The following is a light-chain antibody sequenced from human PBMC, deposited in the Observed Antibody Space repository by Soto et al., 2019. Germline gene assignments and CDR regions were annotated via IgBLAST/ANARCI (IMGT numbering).Light chain of an antibody. Sequence: EIVLTQSPGTLSLSPGERATLSCRASQSVSSSYLAWYQQKPGQAPRLLIYGASSSATGIPDRFSGSGSGTDFTLTISRLEPEDCAVSYCQQYGSSPYTFGQGTKLEIK. J-gene: IGKJ2*01. V-gene: IGKV3-20*01. CDR2: GAS. CDR3: QQYGSSPYT. CDR1: QSVSSSY.